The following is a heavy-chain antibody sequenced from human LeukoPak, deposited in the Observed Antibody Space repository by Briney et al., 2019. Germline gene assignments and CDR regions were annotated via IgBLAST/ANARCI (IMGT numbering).Heavy chain of an antibody. CDR3: VRDPDALDY. Sequence: GGSLGLSCAASGFTFSSYSMNWVRQAPGKGLEWVSYIRSSSSTIYYADSVKGRFTISRDNAKNSLYLQVNSLRDEDTAVYYCVRDPDALDYWGQGTLVTVSS. J-gene: IGHJ4*02. CDR1: GFTFSSYS. CDR2: IRSSSSTI. V-gene: IGHV3-48*02.